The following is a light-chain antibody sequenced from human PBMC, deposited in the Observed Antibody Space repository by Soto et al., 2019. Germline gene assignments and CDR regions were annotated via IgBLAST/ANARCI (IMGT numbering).Light chain of an antibody. J-gene: IGKJ1*01. CDR3: KQYGSSGT. CDR2: GAS. V-gene: IGKV3-20*01. CDR1: QSVGSNL. Sequence: EIVLTQSPGTLSFSPGEISTLSCMASQSVGSNLLAWYQQKRGQAPRLLIYGASNRATGIPDRFSGSGSGTDFTLTISRLEPEDFAVYYCKQYGSSGTFGQGNKGAIK.